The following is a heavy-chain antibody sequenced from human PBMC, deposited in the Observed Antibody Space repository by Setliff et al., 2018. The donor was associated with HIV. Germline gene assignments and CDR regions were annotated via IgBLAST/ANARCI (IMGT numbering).Heavy chain of an antibody. Sequence: ASVKVSCKASGYTFTNSDINWVRQATGQGLEWMGWMNPNSGNTGYAQKFQGRVTMTRDASISTAYMELNTLKFEDTAVYYCARARRDSYDRGRRNHYYIDVWGKGTTVTVSS. CDR2: MNPNSGNT. D-gene: IGHD3-22*01. CDR1: GYTFTNSD. J-gene: IGHJ6*03. V-gene: IGHV1-8*02. CDR3: ARARRDSYDRGRRNHYYIDV.